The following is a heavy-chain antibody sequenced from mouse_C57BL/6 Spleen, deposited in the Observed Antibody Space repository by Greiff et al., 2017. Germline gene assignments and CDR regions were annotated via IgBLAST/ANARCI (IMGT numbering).Heavy chain of an antibody. CDR1: GFTFNTYA. CDR3: VRADYGNRYYALDY. V-gene: IGHV10-3*01. Sequence: EVKVVESGGGLVQPKGSLKLSCAASGFTFNTYAMHWVRQAPGKGLEWVARIRSKSSNYATYYADSVKDRFTISRDDSQSMLYLQMNNLKTEDTAMYYCVRADYGNRYYALDYWGQGTLVTVSA. CDR2: IRSKSSNYAT. J-gene: IGHJ4*01. D-gene: IGHD2-1*01.